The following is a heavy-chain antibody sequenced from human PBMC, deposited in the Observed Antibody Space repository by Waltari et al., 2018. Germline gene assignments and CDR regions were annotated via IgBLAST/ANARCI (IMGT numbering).Heavy chain of an antibody. CDR1: GGSFSGYY. CDR3: ARALGFGSSSGRIDF. V-gene: IGHV4-34*01. Sequence: QVQLQQWGAGLLKPSETLSLTCAVYGGSFSGYYWSWIRQPPGKGLEWIGEINHSGSANCNPSLKSRVTISVDTSKNQFSLKLSSVTAADTAVYYCARALGFGSSSGRIDFWGQGTLVTISS. D-gene: IGHD1-26*01. J-gene: IGHJ4*02. CDR2: INHSGSA.